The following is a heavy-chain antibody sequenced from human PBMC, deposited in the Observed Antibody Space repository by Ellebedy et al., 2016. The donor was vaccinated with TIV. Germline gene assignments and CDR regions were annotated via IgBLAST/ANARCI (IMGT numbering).Heavy chain of an antibody. J-gene: IGHJ5*02. D-gene: IGHD2-21*02. CDR1: GFTFSSYS. CDR3: ARDHPLCGGDCP. CDR2: ISSSSSYI. Sequence: PGGSLRLSCAASGFTFSSYSMNRVRQAPGKGLEWVSSISSSSSYIYYADSVKGRFTISRDNAKNSLYLQMNSLRDEDTAVYYCARDHPLCGGDCPWGQGTLVTVSS. V-gene: IGHV3-21*01.